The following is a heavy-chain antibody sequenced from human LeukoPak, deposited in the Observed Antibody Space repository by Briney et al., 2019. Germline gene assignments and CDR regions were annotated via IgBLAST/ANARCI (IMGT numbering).Heavy chain of an antibody. J-gene: IGHJ6*02. CDR1: GYTFTSYA. V-gene: IGHV1-69*13. CDR3: ARFRTIDYYYGMDV. Sequence: SVKVSCKASGYTFTSYAISWVRQAPGQGLEWMGGIIPIFGTANYAQKFQGRVTITADESTSTAYMELSSLRSEDAAVYYCARFRTIDYYYGMDVWGQGTTVTVSS. CDR2: IIPIFGTA.